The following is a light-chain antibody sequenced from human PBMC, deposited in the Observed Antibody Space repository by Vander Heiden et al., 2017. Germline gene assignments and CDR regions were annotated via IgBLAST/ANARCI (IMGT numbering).Light chain of an antibody. J-gene: IGKJ4*01. CDR1: QSITSY. V-gene: IGKV1-39*01. CDR2: SAS. Sequence: DIQMTQSPSSLSASVGDRVTITCRASQSITSYLNWYRQKPGEAPELLIYSASTLQSGVPSMFSGSGSGTDYMLTISTLQPEDFATYYCQQSYSPLVTFGGGTKVEI. CDR3: QQSYSPLVT.